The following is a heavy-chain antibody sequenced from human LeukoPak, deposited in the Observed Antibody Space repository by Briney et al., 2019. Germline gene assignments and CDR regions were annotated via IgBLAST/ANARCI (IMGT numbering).Heavy chain of an antibody. CDR2: IDHSGST. CDR3: ARGYSSGWPYYYYYGMDV. CDR1: GGSLSGYY. J-gene: IGHJ6*02. D-gene: IGHD6-19*01. V-gene: IGHV4-34*01. Sequence: SETLSLTCAVYGGSLSGYYWSWIRQPPGKGLEWIGEIDHSGSTNYNPSLKSRVTISVDTSKNQFSLKLSSVTAADTAVYYCARGYSSGWPYYYYYGMDVWGQGTTVTVSS.